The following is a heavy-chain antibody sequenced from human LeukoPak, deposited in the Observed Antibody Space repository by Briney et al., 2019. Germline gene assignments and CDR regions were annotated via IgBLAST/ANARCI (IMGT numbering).Heavy chain of an antibody. CDR1: GYTFTGYY. CDR3: AREHDPQPYCSGGSCPVDY. V-gene: IGHV1-2*02. D-gene: IGHD2-15*01. CDR2: INPNSGGT. Sequence: PGASVKVSCKASGYTFTGYYMHWVRQAPGQGLEWMGWINPNSGGTNYAQKFQGRVTMTRDTSISTAYMELSRLRSDDTAVYYCAREHDPQPYCSGGSCPVDYWGQGTLVTVSS. J-gene: IGHJ4*02.